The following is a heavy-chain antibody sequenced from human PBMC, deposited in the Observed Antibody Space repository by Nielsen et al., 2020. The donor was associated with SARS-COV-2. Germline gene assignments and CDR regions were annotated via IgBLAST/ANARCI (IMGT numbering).Heavy chain of an antibody. J-gene: IGHJ6*02. CDR2: ISSSSSYI. D-gene: IGHD2/OR15-2a*01. V-gene: IGHV3-21*01. Sequence: GGFLRLSCAASGFTFSSYSMNWVRQAPGKGLEWVSSISSSSSYIYYADSVKGRFTISRDNAKNSLYLQMNSLRAEDTAVYYCARDPLFYAQNRYGMDVWGQGTTVTVSS. CDR1: GFTFSSYS. CDR3: ARDPLFYAQNRYGMDV.